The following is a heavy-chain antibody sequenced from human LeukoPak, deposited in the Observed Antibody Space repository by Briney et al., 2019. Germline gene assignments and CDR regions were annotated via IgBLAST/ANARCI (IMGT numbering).Heavy chain of an antibody. CDR3: AGDMVRGVILRRVLEY. Sequence: ASVKVSCKASGYTFTGYYMHWVRQAPGQGLEWLGLITPSGGSTWYAQKFQGRVTMTRDMSTSTDYMELSSLRSEDTAVYYCAGDMVRGVILRRVLEYWGQGTLVTVSS. CDR2: ITPSGGST. CDR1: GYTFTGYY. J-gene: IGHJ4*02. V-gene: IGHV1-46*01. D-gene: IGHD3-10*01.